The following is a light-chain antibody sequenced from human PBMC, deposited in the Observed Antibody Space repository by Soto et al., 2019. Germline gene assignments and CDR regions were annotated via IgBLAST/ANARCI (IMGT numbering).Light chain of an antibody. CDR2: AAS. CDR3: HHYGPAPWT. Sequence: EVVLTQSVGTLSLSPGERATLSCRASQTVRGNYLAWFQQKPGRAPRLLIYAASTRAAGVPDRFSGSGSGTDFSLTIYRLEHEDFAVYYCHHYGPAPWTFGQGTKVEMK. CDR1: QTVRGNY. J-gene: IGKJ1*01. V-gene: IGKV3-20*01.